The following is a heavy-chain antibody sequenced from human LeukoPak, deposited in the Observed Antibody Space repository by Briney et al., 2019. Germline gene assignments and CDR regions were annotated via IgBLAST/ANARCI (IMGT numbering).Heavy chain of an antibody. D-gene: IGHD5-24*01. CDR3: ARIRDGYNDAYDL. V-gene: IGHV1-46*01. J-gene: IGHJ3*01. CDR2: VNPSGDST. CDR1: GYTFSNYN. Sequence: ASVKVSCKASGYTFSNYNIHWLRQAPGQGLEWMGIVNPSGDSTNYAQDFQGRVTLTGDTSTSTAYMELSSLRSEDTAIYYCARIRDGYNDAYDLWGQGTVVTVPS.